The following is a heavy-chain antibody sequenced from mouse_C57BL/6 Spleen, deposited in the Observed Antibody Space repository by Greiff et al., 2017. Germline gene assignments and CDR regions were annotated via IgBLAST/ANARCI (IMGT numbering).Heavy chain of an antibody. CDR1: GFPFSDYY. CDR2: INYDGSST. CDR3: EREDYYSNYAWFAY. J-gene: IGHJ3*01. Sequence: DVQLVESEGGLVQPGSSMKLSCTASGFPFSDYYMAWVRQVPEKGLEWVANINYDGSSTYYLDSLKSRFIISRDNAKNILYLQMSSLKSEDTATYYCEREDYYSNYAWFAYWGQGALGTVSA. D-gene: IGHD2-5*01. V-gene: IGHV5-16*01.